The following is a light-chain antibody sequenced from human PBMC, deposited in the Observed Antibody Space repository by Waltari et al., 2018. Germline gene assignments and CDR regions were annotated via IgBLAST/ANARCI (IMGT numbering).Light chain of an antibody. CDR3: QQRSNWPLT. CDR1: QSVSNY. Sequence: IELTQSTATLSLSPGERVTLTCRASQSVSNYLVWYQQKPGQAPRLLIYDGFNRASGIPARFSGSGSGTDFTLSISSLEPEDSAVYYCQQRSNWPLTFGGGTRVEIK. CDR2: DGF. J-gene: IGKJ4*01. V-gene: IGKV3-11*01.